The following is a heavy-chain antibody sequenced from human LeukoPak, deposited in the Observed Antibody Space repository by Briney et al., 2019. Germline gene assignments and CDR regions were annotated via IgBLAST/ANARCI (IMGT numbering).Heavy chain of an antibody. Sequence: ASVKVSCKASGYTFTGYYMHWVRQAPGQGLKWMGWINPNSGGTNYAQKFQGRVTMTRDTSISTAYMELSRLRSDDTAVYYCAVYDSSGYYYVSVYDAFDIWGQGTMVTVSS. D-gene: IGHD3-22*01. CDR3: AVYDSSGYYYVSVYDAFDI. J-gene: IGHJ3*02. V-gene: IGHV1-2*02. CDR1: GYTFTGYY. CDR2: INPNSGGT.